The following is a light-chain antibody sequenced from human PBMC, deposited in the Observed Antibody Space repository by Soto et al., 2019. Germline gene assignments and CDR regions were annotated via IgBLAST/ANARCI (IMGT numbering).Light chain of an antibody. J-gene: IGLJ1*01. CDR2: DVS. V-gene: IGLV2-14*03. Sequence: QSVLTQPASVSGSPGQSITISCTGTSSDVGGYNYVPWYQHHPGKAPKLMIYDVSNRPSGVSNRFSGSKSGNTASLIISGLQAEDEADYYCSSYTSSSTLSTYVFGTGT. CDR3: SSYTSSSTLSTYV. CDR1: SSDVGGYNY.